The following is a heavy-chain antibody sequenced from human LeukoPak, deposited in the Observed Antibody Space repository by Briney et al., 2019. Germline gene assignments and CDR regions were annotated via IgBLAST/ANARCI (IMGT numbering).Heavy chain of an antibody. CDR2: INQRGST. Sequence: SETLSLTRNVYGGSFSGYYWSWIRQPPGKGLEWIGEINQRGSTNYNPSLKSRVTLSVDTSKNQFSLKLNSVTAADTAVYYCARGRLFVYWGQGTLVTVSS. J-gene: IGHJ4*02. CDR3: ARGRLFVY. CDR1: GGSFSGYY. V-gene: IGHV4-34*01.